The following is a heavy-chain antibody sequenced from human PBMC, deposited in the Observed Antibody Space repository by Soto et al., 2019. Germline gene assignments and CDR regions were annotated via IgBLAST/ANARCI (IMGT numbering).Heavy chain of an antibody. Sequence: GGSLRLSCAASGFTFSSYSMNWVRQAPGKGLEWVSSISSSSSYIYYADSVKGRFTISRDNAKNSLYLQMNSLRAEDTAVYYCASLLKGYYYDSSGYCYYGMDVWGQGTTVTVSS. D-gene: IGHD3-22*01. V-gene: IGHV3-21*01. CDR3: ASLLKGYYYDSSGYCYYGMDV. J-gene: IGHJ6*02. CDR1: GFTFSSYS. CDR2: ISSSSSYI.